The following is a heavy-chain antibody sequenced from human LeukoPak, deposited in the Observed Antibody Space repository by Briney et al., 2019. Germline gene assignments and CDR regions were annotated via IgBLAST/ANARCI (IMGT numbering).Heavy chain of an antibody. CDR2: ISSSSSYI. D-gene: IGHD4-17*01. Sequence: GGSLRLSCAASGFTFSSYSMNWVRQAPGKGLEWVSSISSSSSYIYYADSVKGRFTISRDNAKNSLYLQMNSLRAEDTAVYYCARDRSFYGDPVQNWGQRTLVTVSS. J-gene: IGHJ4*02. CDR1: GFTFSSYS. V-gene: IGHV3-21*01. CDR3: ARDRSFYGDPVQN.